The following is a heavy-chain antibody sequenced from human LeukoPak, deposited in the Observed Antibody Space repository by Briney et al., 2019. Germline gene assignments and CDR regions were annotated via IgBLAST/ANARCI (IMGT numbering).Heavy chain of an antibody. CDR2: IYHSGST. D-gene: IGHD3-22*01. Sequence: SETLSLTCTVSGGSISSSSYYWGWIRQPPGKGLEWIGSIYHSGSTYYNPSLKSRVTISIDTSKSQFSLNLSSVTAADTAVYFCARDPDYYDPGYWGQGTLVTVSS. CDR3: ARDPDYYDPGY. CDR1: GGSISSSSYY. J-gene: IGHJ4*02. V-gene: IGHV4-39*07.